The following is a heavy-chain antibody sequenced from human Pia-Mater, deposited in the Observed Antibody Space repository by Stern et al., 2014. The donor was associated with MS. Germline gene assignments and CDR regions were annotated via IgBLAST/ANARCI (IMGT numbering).Heavy chain of an antibody. V-gene: IGHV4-39*01. CDR3: ARHGTNDYGDYASHY. D-gene: IGHD4-17*01. J-gene: IGHJ4*02. CDR2: IYYSGST. CDR1: GGSISSSSYY. Sequence: QVQLQESGPGLVKPSETLSLTCTVSGGSISSSSYYWGWIRQPPGKGLEWIGSIYYSGSTYYNPSLKSRVTISVDTSKNQFSLKLSSVTAADTAVYYCARHGTNDYGDYASHYWGQGTLVTVCS.